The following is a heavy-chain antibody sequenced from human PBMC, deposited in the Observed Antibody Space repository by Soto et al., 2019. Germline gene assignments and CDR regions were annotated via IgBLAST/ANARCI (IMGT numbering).Heavy chain of an antibody. J-gene: IGHJ6*02. CDR3: ASQHSPIAARANYYYYYGMDV. Sequence: SVKVSCKASGGTFSSYAISWVRQAPGQGLEWMGGIIPIFGTANYAQKFQGRVTITADKSTSTAYMELSSLRSEDTAVYYCASQHSPIAARANYYYYYGMDVWGQGTTVTVSS. V-gene: IGHV1-69*06. CDR1: GGTFSSYA. CDR2: IIPIFGTA. D-gene: IGHD6-13*01.